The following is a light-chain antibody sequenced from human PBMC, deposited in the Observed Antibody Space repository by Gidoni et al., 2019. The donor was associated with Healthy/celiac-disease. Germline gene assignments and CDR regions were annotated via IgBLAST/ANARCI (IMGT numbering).Light chain of an antibody. J-gene: IGLJ2*01. CDR2: DVS. CDR3: SSYTSSSTVV. Sequence: QSALTQPASVSGSPGPSITISCTGTSSDVVGYNYVSWYQQHPGTAPKLMLYDVSNRPQGVSNRFSGSKSGNTASLTISGLQAEDEADYYCSSYTSSSTVVFGGGTKLTVL. V-gene: IGLV2-14*03. CDR1: SSDVVGYNY.